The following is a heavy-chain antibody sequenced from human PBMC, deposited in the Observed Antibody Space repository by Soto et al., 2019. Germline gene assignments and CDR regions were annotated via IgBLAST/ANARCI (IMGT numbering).Heavy chain of an antibody. CDR2: IIPILGIA. V-gene: IGHV1-69*04. D-gene: IGHD3-22*01. CDR1: GGTFSSYT. CDR3: ARDYYDSSGYYVVGY. J-gene: IGHJ4*02. Sequence: GASVKVSCKASGGTFSSYTISWVRQAPGQGLEWMGRIIPILGIANYAQKFQGRVTMTRDTSTSTVYMELSSLRSEDTAVYYCARDYYDSSGYYVVGYWGQGTLVTVSS.